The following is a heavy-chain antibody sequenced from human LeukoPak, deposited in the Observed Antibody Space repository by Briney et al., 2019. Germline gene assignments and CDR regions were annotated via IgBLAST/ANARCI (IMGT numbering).Heavy chain of an antibody. D-gene: IGHD6-13*01. CDR3: AKFIAAPFYFDY. CDR1: GFTFSSYS. V-gene: IGHV3-21*01. Sequence: GGSLRLSCAASGFTFSSYSMNWARPPPGKGLEWVSSSSSSSSYIYYADSVKGRFTISRDNAKNSLYLQMNSLRAEDTAVYHCAKFIAAPFYFDYWGQGTLVTVSS. CDR2: SSSSSSYI. J-gene: IGHJ4*02.